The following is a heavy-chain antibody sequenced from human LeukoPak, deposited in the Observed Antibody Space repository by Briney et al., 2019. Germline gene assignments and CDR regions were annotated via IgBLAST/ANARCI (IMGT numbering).Heavy chain of an antibody. CDR1: GFTISRYW. V-gene: IGHV3-7*01. D-gene: IGHD1-26*01. CDR3: ARGPTDFDASDI. CDR2: IKHDSSET. Sequence: GGSLRLSCAASGFTISRYWMSWVRLVPGKGPESVAHIKHDSSETYYVDSVRGRFIISRDNVKNSLYLQMNSLRVEGTAVYHCARGPTDFDASDIWGHGTLVTVSS. J-gene: IGHJ3*02.